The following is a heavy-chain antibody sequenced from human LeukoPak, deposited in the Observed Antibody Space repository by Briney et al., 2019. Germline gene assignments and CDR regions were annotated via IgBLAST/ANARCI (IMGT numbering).Heavy chain of an antibody. D-gene: IGHD1-20*01. V-gene: IGHV3-15*01. CDR2: LKSKTDGGTT. CDR3: TTITANFDY. J-gene: IGHJ4*02. CDR1: GFTFSDAW. Sequence: PGGSLRLSCAASGFTFSDAWMSWVREAPGKGLEWVGRLKSKTDGGTTHYGAPVKGRFTISRDDSKNTLYLQMNSLKTEDTAVYYCTTITANFDYWGQGTLVTVSS.